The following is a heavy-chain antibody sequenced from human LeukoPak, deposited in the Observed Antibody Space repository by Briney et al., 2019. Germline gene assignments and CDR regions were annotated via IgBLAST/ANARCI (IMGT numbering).Heavy chain of an antibody. Sequence: SETLSLTCTVSGCSISSYYWSWIRQPPGKGLEWIGCIYYSGSTNYNPSLKSRVTISVDTSKNQFSLKLSSVPAADTAVYYCARGSWYFDLWGRGTLVTVSS. J-gene: IGHJ2*01. CDR2: IYYSGST. CDR3: ARGSWYFDL. CDR1: GCSISSYY. V-gene: IGHV4-59*01.